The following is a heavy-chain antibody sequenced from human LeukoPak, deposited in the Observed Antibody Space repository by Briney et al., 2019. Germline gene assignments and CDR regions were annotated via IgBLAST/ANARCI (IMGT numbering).Heavy chain of an antibody. CDR1: GFTFSGSA. D-gene: IGHD6-6*01. Sequence: PGGSLRLSCAASGFTFSGSAMHWVRQASGKGLEWVGRIRSKANSYATAYAASVKGRFTISRDDSKNTAYLQMNSLKTEDTAVYYCTNQLSSSSEVGDYWGQGTLVTVSS. V-gene: IGHV3-73*01. J-gene: IGHJ4*02. CDR2: IRSKANSYAT. CDR3: TNQLSSSSEVGDY.